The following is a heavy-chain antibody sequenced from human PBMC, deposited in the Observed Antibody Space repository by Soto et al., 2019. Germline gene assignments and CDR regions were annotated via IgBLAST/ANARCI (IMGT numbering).Heavy chain of an antibody. Sequence: QVQLVQSGAEEKKPGASVKVSCKASGYTFTSYAMHWVRQAPGQRLEWMGWINAGNGNTKYSQKFQGRVTITRDTSASAAYMELSSLRSEDTAVYYCARADYGDYVLNYWGQGTLVNVSS. CDR2: INAGNGNT. CDR3: ARADYGDYVLNY. D-gene: IGHD4-17*01. V-gene: IGHV1-3*05. J-gene: IGHJ4*02. CDR1: GYTFTSYA.